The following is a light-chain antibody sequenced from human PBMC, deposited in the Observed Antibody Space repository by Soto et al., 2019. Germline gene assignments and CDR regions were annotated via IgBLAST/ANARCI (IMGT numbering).Light chain of an antibody. V-gene: IGKV1-5*01. CDR2: DAS. CDR3: QQYNSYWT. Sequence: DIQRTQSSSTLPASVGDRVTITCRASQSISSWLAWYQQKPGKAPKLLIYDASSLESGVPSRFSGSGSGTEFTLTIRSLKPDDFATYYCQQYNSYWTFGQGTKVDIK. CDR1: QSISSW. J-gene: IGKJ1*01.